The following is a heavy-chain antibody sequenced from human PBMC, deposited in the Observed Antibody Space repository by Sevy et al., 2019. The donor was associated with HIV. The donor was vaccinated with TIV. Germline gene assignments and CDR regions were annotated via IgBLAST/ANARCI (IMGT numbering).Heavy chain of an antibody. D-gene: IGHD5-18*01. CDR3: AKDPLRYSYGSGRSDY. CDR2: ISGSGGST. J-gene: IGHJ4*02. V-gene: IGHV3-23*01. Sequence: GGSLRLSCAASGFTFGSYAMSWVRQAPGKGLEWVSAISGSGGSTYYADSVKGRFTISRDNSKNTLYLQMNSLRAEDTAVYYCAKDPLRYSYGSGRSDYWGQGTLVTVSS. CDR1: GFTFGSYA.